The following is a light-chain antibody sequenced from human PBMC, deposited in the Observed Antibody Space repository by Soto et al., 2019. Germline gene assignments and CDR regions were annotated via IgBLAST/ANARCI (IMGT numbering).Light chain of an antibody. CDR2: GAF. Sequence: DIQMTQSPSALSASLGDRVTITCRASQNINSWLAWYQQKPGKDPNLLIYGAFRLESGVPSRFSGSGSGTDFTLTLSSLQPYDFATYYCLQYDTYWTFGQGTKVEIK. J-gene: IGKJ1*01. CDR3: LQYDTYWT. V-gene: IGKV1-5*01. CDR1: QNINSW.